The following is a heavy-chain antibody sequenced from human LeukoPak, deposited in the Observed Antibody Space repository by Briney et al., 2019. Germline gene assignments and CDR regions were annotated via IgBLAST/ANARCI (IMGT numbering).Heavy chain of an antibody. CDR3: ARDRGSDDPIDY. Sequence: GGSLRLSCAASGFTFNKYGMHWVRQAPGKGLDWVALIWHDGRNKYYADSVKGRFTVSRDNSKNTLYLQMSSLRAEDTAVYYCARDRGSDDPIDYWGQGTPVTVSS. J-gene: IGHJ4*02. CDR1: GFTFNKYG. V-gene: IGHV3-33*01. D-gene: IGHD2-15*01. CDR2: IWHDGRNK.